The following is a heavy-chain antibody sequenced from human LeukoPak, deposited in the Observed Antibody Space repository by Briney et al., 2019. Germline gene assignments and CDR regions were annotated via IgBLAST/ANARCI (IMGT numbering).Heavy chain of an antibody. V-gene: IGHV3-33*01. CDR2: IWYDGSNK. CDR3: ARDRFYSVVVTAFDY. D-gene: IGHD2-21*02. J-gene: IGHJ4*02. Sequence: AGGSLRLSCAASGFTFSSYGMHWVRQAPGKGLEWVAVIWYDGSNKYYADSVKGRFTISRDNSKNTLYLQMNSLRAEDTAVYYCARDRFYSVVVTAFDYWGQGTLVTVSS. CDR1: GFTFSSYG.